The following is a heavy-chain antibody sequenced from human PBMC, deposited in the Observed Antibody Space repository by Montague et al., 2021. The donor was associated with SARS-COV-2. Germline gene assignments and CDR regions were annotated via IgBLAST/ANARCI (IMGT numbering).Heavy chain of an antibody. CDR3: ARVFPRWLQFDPFFDY. Sequence: SETLSLTCTVSGGSFSSYYWSWIRQPPGKGLEWIGEINYSGSTNYNPSLKSRVTISVDTSKNQFSLKLSSVTAADTAVYYCARVFPRWLQFDPFFDYWGQGTLVTVSS. CDR2: INYSGST. D-gene: IGHD5-24*01. CDR1: GGSFSSYY. J-gene: IGHJ4*02. V-gene: IGHV4-59*01.